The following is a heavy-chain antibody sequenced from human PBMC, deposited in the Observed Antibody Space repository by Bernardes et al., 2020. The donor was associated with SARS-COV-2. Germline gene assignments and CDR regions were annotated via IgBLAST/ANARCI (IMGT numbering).Heavy chain of an antibody. Sequence: SETLSLTCTVSGGSISSYYWSWIRQPPGKGLEWIGYIYYSGSTNYNPSLKSRVTISVDTSKNQFSLKLSSVTAADTAVYYCARGNTIFGVVTRPFDPWGQGTLVTVSS. CDR3: ARGNTIFGVVTRPFDP. CDR2: IYYSGST. CDR1: GGSISSYY. J-gene: IGHJ5*02. D-gene: IGHD3-3*01. V-gene: IGHV4-59*01.